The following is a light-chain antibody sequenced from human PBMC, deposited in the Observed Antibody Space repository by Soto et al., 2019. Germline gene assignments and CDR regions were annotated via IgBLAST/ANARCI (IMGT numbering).Light chain of an antibody. V-gene: IGKV1-12*01. CDR2: TGS. Sequence: DIQMTQSPSSVSSSVGDRVSITCRASQGISNWLDWYQQKPGRAPKLLIYTGSSLQSGVPSRFSGTGSGTDFTLTISSLQPEDVATYYCQQANSLPLTFGGGTKVEIK. J-gene: IGKJ4*01. CDR1: QGISNW. CDR3: QQANSLPLT.